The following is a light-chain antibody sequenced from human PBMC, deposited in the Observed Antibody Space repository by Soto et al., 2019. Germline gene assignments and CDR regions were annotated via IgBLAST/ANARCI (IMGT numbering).Light chain of an antibody. J-gene: IGKJ4*01. CDR1: QSVSSN. CDR2: GAS. Sequence: EIVMTQSPATLSVSPGERVTLACRASQSVSSNLAWYQQKPGQAPRLLIYGASTGVTGIPARFSGSGSGTEFTLTISSLQSEDFAVYYCQQYNSWPLTFGGGTKVEIK. CDR3: QQYNSWPLT. V-gene: IGKV3-15*01.